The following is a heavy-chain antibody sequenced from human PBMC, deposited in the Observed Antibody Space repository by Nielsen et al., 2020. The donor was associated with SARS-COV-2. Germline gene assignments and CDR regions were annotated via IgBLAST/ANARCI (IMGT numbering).Heavy chain of an antibody. V-gene: IGHV1-18*04. Sequence: ASVKVSCKASGYTFTSYGISWVRQAPGQGLEWMGWLSAYNGNTNYAQKLQGRVTMTTDTSTSTAYMELRSLRSDDTAVYYCAREWIGGRYCSGGSCEHYYYYYMDVWGKGTTVTVAS. CDR3: AREWIGGRYCSGGSCEHYYYYYMDV. D-gene: IGHD2-15*01. J-gene: IGHJ6*03. CDR2: LSAYNGNT. CDR1: GYTFTSYG.